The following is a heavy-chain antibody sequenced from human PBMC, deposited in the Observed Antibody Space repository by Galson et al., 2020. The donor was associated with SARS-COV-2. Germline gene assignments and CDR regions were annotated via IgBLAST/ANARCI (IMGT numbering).Heavy chain of an antibody. CDR1: GGSISSSNW. J-gene: IGHJ6*02. V-gene: IGHV4-4*02. CDR3: AKIARAGNGMDV. D-gene: IGHD6-13*01. CDR2: IFHSGNT. Sequence: SETLSLTCAVSGGSISSSNWCSLVRPPPGKGLEWTGVIFHSGNTNYSPSLKSRVTISLDTSKNQFSLKLSTVTAADTAVYYCAKIARAGNGMDVWGQGTTATVSS.